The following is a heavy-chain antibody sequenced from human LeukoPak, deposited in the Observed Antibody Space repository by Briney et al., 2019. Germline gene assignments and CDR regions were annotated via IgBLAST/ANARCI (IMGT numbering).Heavy chain of an antibody. Sequence: SVKVSCKASGGTFSSYAISWVRQVPGQGLEWMGGIIPIFGTANYAQKFQGRVTITADESTSTAYMELSSLRSEDTAVYYCARHGTVPAAITWDYYFDYWGQGTLVTVSS. CDR1: GGTFSSYA. D-gene: IGHD2-2*01. CDR3: ARHGTVPAAITWDYYFDY. CDR2: IIPIFGTA. J-gene: IGHJ4*02. V-gene: IGHV1-69*01.